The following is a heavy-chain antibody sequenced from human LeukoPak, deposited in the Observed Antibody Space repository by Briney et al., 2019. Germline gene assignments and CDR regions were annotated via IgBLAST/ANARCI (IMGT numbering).Heavy chain of an antibody. Sequence: SETLSLTCAVYGGSSSGYYWSWIRQPPGKGLEWIGYIYYSGSTNYNPSLKSRVTISVDTSKNQFSLKLSSVTAADTAVYYCARGEMATRNVDYWGQGTLVTVSS. J-gene: IGHJ4*02. CDR3: ARGEMATRNVDY. CDR2: IYYSGST. CDR1: GGSSSGYY. D-gene: IGHD5-24*01. V-gene: IGHV4-59*12.